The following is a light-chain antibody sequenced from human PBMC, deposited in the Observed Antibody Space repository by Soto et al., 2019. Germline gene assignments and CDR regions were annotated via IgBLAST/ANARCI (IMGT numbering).Light chain of an antibody. CDR3: MKGSYWPWT. J-gene: IGKJ1*01. Sequence: DIQITHSPSTLSASVVDRVVITFLASQSISKWLAWYQQKPGRAPNFLIYDASTLESGVPSRFSGSGSGTDFTLEISRVEAEDVGVYYCMKGSYWPWTFGQGTKVDIK. CDR2: DAS. CDR1: QSISKW. V-gene: IGKV1-5*01.